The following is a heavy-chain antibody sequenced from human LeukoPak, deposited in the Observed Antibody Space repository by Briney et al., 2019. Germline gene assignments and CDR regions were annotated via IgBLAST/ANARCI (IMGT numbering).Heavy chain of an antibody. Sequence: GGSLRLSCAASGFTFSSYSMNWVRQAPGKGLEWVSSISSSSSYIYYADSVKGRFTISRDNAKNSLYLQMNSLRAEDTAVYYCARWDLNGYCSGGSCYSVHFDYWGQGTLVTVSS. J-gene: IGHJ4*02. CDR2: ISSSSSYI. V-gene: IGHV3-21*01. CDR1: GFTFSSYS. CDR3: ARWDLNGYCSGGSCYSVHFDY. D-gene: IGHD2-15*01.